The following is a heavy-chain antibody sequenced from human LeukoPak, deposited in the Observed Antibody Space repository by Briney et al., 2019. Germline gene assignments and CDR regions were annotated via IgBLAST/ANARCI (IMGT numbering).Heavy chain of an antibody. D-gene: IGHD2-15*01. CDR3: ARGPRYCSGGSCYFWYFQH. V-gene: IGHV4-34*01. CDR1: GGSFSGYY. J-gene: IGHJ1*01. CDR2: INYSGST. Sequence: SETLSLTCAVYGGSFSGYYWSWIRQPPGKGLEWIGEINYSGSTNYNPSLKSRVTISVDTSKNQFSLKLSSVTAADTAVYYCARGPRYCSGGSCYFWYFQHWGQGTWSPSPQ.